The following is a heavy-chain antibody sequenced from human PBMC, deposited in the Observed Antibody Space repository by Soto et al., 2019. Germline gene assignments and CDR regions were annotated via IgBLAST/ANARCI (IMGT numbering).Heavy chain of an antibody. Sequence: SQTLSLTCAISGDSVSTNHAAWSWIRQSPSRGLEWLGRTYFKSQWYNDYAISVKSRITINADTSKNQVSLQLNSVTPEDKAVYFCEREGRWFDELSGFDYWGQGIVVTVSS. J-gene: IGHJ4*02. CDR3: EREGRWFDELSGFDY. CDR1: GDSVSTNHAA. D-gene: IGHD3-10*01. V-gene: IGHV6-1*01. CDR2: TYFKSQWYN.